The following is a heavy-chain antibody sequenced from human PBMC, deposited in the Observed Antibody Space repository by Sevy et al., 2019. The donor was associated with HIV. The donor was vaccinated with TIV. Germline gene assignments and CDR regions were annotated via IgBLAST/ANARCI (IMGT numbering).Heavy chain of an antibody. Sequence: GGSLRLSCAASGFSFRSYGLHWVRQAPGKGLEWVSKISSSGSSIYYADSVKGRFTISRDNAKNSLNLQMNSLRAEDTAVYYCTRNGGAFDNGFDPWGQGTLVTVSS. CDR1: GFSFRSYG. V-gene: IGHV3-48*04. J-gene: IGHJ5*02. D-gene: IGHD2-8*01. CDR3: TRNGGAFDNGFDP. CDR2: ISSSGSSI.